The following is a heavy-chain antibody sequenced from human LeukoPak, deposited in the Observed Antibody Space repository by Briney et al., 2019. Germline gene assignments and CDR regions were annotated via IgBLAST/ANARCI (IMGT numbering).Heavy chain of an antibody. D-gene: IGHD6-19*01. Sequence: GESLKISCNVSGYSFATYWIGWVRLMPGKGLECMGIIYPGDSGTRYSPSFQGQVTISADKSISTAYLQWSSLRPSDTAMYYCARRAVASSVGNFWFDSWGQGTLATVSS. V-gene: IGHV5-51*01. J-gene: IGHJ5*01. CDR1: GYSFATYW. CDR3: ARRAVASSVGNFWFDS. CDR2: IYPGDSGT.